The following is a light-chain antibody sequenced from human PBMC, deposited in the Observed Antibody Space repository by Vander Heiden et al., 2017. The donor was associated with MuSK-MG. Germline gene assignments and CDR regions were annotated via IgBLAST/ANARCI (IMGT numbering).Light chain of an antibody. CDR3: QQYNTYPCS. J-gene: IGKJ2*04. CDR1: RSFSRW. V-gene: IGKV1-5*03. CDR2: RAS. Sequence: DIQMTQSPSTLSASVGDRVTITCRASRSFSRWLAWYQQKPGKAPKLLIYRASTLESGVPSRFSGSASGTEFTLTISSLQPDDFATYYCQQYNTYPCSFGQGTKLEIK.